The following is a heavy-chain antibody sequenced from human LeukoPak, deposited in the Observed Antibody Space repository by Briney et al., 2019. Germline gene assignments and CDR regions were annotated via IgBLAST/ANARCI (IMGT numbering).Heavy chain of an antibody. CDR2: ISGSGGNT. V-gene: IGHV3-23*01. Sequence: GGSLRLSCAASGFSFSSSAMSWVRQAPGKGLEWVSAISGSGGNTYYAGSVKGRFPIFRDNSKNMLYLQMNSLRAEDTALYYCASQKANFYDSSGDVWGQGTTVTVSS. CDR1: GFSFSSSA. CDR3: ASQKANFYDSSGDV. J-gene: IGHJ6*02. D-gene: IGHD3-22*01.